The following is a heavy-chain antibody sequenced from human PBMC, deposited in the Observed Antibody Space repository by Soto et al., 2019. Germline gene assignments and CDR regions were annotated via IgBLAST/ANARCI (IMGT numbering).Heavy chain of an antibody. D-gene: IGHD2-15*01. Sequence: GGSLRLSCAASGFTFSSYGMHWVRQAPGKGLEWVAVISYDGSNTYYADSVKGRFTISRDNSKNTLYLQMNSLRAEDTAVYYCARGNIVVVVAATRDSYYFDYWGQGSLVTVSS. V-gene: IGHV3-30*03. J-gene: IGHJ4*02. CDR2: ISYDGSNT. CDR3: ARGNIVVVVAATRDSYYFDY. CDR1: GFTFSSYG.